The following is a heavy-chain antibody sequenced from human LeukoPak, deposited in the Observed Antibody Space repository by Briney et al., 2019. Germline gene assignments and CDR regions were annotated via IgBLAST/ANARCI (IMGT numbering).Heavy chain of an antibody. Sequence: SETLSLTCTVSGGSISSYYWSWIRQPPGKGLEWIGYIYYSGSTNYTPSLKSRVTISVDTSKNQFSLKLSSVTAADTAVYYCARHLSGSPTSSFDYWGQGTLVTVSS. D-gene: IGHD1-26*01. V-gene: IGHV4-59*08. CDR2: IYYSGST. CDR3: ARHLSGSPTSSFDY. J-gene: IGHJ4*02. CDR1: GGSISSYY.